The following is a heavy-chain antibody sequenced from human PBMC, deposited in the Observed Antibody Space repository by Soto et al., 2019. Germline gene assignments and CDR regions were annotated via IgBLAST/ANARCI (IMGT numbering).Heavy chain of an antibody. CDR1: GYTFTGYT. J-gene: IGHJ4*02. V-gene: IGHV1-2*02. CDR3: AREGGQRGFEF. D-gene: IGHD3-16*01. Sequence: QVQLVQSGAEVKKPGASVRVSCKTSGYTFTGYTLHWVRQAPGQGLQWMGWMNANIGVTKYPLTFQRRVTMTWDTSIATAYMELKWLTSDDTAVYFCAREGGQRGFEFWGQGTLVTVSS. CDR2: MNANIGVT.